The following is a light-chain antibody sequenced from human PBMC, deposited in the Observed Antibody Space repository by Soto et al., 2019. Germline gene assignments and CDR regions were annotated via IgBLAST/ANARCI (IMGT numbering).Light chain of an antibody. CDR2: AAS. J-gene: IGKJ1*01. CDR3: LQHNTFPWT. CDR1: QGIGDD. V-gene: IGKV1-17*01. Sequence: DIQMTQSPSSLSASVGDRVIITCRASQGIGDDLGWYQQKPGKAPKRLIYAASSLQSGVPSRFSGSGSGTDFTHTISSLQPDDFASYYCLQHNTFPWTFGPGTKVEVK.